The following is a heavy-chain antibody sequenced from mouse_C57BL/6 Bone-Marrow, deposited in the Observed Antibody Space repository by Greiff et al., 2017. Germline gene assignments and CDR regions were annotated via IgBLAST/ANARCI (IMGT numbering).Heavy chain of an antibody. D-gene: IGHD1-1*01. J-gene: IGHJ1*03. CDR3: ARGITTVVAKDWYFDV. V-gene: IGHV14-3*01. CDR1: GFNIKNTY. CDR2: IDPANGNT. Sequence: VQLQQSVAELVRPGASVKLSCTASGFNIKNTYMHWVKQRPEQGLAWIGRIDPANGNTKYAPKFQGKATITADTSSTTAYLQLSSLTSEDTAIYYCARGITTVVAKDWYFDVWGTGTTVTVSS.